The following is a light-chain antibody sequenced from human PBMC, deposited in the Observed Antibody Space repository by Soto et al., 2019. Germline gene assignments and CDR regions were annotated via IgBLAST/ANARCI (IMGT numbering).Light chain of an antibody. J-gene: IGLJ1*01. V-gene: IGLV2-23*01. CDR2: EGS. CDR1: SSDVGSYNL. CDR3: CSYAGSTTNYV. Sequence: QSALTQPASVSGSPGQSIAISCTGTSSDVGSYNLVSWYQQHPGKAPKLMIYEGSKRPSGVSNRFSGSKSGNTASLTISGLQADDDADYYCCSYAGSTTNYVFGTGTKLTVL.